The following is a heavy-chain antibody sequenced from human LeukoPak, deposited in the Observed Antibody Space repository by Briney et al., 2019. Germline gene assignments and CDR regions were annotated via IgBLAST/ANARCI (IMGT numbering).Heavy chain of an antibody. D-gene: IGHD3-9*01. CDR1: GGFISSYY. J-gene: IGHJ4*02. CDR2: IYYSGST. V-gene: IGHV4-59*01. CDR3: AREVQGYDILTGYYNGYYFDY. Sequence: SETLSLTCTVSGGFISSYYWSWIRQPPGKGLEWIGYIYYSGSTNYNPSLKSRVTISVDTSKNQFSLKLSSVTAADTAVYYCAREVQGYDILTGYYNGYYFDYWGQGTLVTVSS.